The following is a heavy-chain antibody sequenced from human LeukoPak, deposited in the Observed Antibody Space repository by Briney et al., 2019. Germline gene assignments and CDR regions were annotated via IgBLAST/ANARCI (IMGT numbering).Heavy chain of an antibody. CDR1: GHTINSYY. V-gene: IGHV1-46*02. J-gene: IGHJ4*02. CDR3: ARDQEGFDY. CDR2: IYPRDGST. Sequence: GASVKVSCKASGHTINSYYMHWVRQAPGQGLEWMGMIYPRDGSTSYAQKFQGRVTVTRDTSTSTVHMELSGLRSEDTAVYYCARDQEGFDYWGQGTLVTVSS.